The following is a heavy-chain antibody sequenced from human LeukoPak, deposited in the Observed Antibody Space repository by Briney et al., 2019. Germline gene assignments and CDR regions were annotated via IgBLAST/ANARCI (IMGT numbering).Heavy chain of an antibody. J-gene: IGHJ5*02. CDR1: GYSFSSNW. D-gene: IGHD2-8*02. Sequence: GESLKISCKASGYSFSSNWIAWVRQMPGKGLEWMGTTYPGDSDTRYSPSFQGQVTISADKSINTAFLQWSSLKASDTAIYYCARAAGVYCTGGKCYYDNWFDPWGQGTLVTVSS. CDR2: TYPGDSDT. CDR3: ARAAGVYCTGGKCYYDNWFDP. V-gene: IGHV5-51*01.